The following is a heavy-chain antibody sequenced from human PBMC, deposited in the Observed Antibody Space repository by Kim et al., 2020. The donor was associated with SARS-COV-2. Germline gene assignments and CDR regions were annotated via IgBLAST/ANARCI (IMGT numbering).Heavy chain of an antibody. V-gene: IGHV3-13*01. D-gene: IGHD1-26*01. CDR3: ARATGSYRSGDYFGFDV. J-gene: IGHJ6*02. Sequence: GGSLRLSCAASGFTFSRYDMHWVRQTSGKGLEWVSNIGTTGDAYYPDSVKGRFTISRDNAKRSLYLQMNSLRAGDTAVYYCARATGSYRSGDYFGFDVWGQGTTVTVSS. CDR2: IGTTGDA. CDR1: GFTFSRYD.